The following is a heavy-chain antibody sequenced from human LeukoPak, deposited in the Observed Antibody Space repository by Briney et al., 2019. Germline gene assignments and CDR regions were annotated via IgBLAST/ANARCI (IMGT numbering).Heavy chain of an antibody. CDR1: GGTFSSYA. Sequence: ASVKVSCKASGGTFSSYAISLVRQAPGQGLEWMGGIIPIFGTANYAQKFQGRVTITADESTSTAYMELSSLRSEDTAVYYCASPLSYSSSSAHLYFDYWGQGTLVTVSS. CDR3: ASPLSYSSSSAHLYFDY. D-gene: IGHD6-6*01. V-gene: IGHV1-69*13. J-gene: IGHJ4*02. CDR2: IIPIFGTA.